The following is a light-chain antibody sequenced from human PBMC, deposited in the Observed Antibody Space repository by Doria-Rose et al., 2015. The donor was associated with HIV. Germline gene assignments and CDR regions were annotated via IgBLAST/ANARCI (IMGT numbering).Light chain of an antibody. CDR3: QQSNTFPLT. J-gene: IGKJ4*01. CDR1: QDINNW. V-gene: IGKV1D-12*01. CDR2: AAS. Sequence: TQSPSSVSASVGDRVTIACRASQDINNWLAWYQQKPGKAPKLLIYAASNLQRGVPARFSGSGSGTDFSLTISSLQPEDFGTYYCQQSNTFPLTFGGGTKVDIK.